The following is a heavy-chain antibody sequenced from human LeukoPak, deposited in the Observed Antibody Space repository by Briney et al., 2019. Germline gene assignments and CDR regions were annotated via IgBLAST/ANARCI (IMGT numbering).Heavy chain of an antibody. Sequence: SETLSLTCTVSGVSISSYYWSWIRQPPGKGLEWIGYIHYSGSTNYNPSLKSRVTIAVDTSKSQFSLKLSSVTAADTAVYYCARAFWGSGIDYWGQGTLVTVSS. CDR1: GVSISSYY. CDR2: IHYSGST. V-gene: IGHV4-59*01. CDR3: ARAFWGSGIDY. J-gene: IGHJ4*02. D-gene: IGHD3-16*01.